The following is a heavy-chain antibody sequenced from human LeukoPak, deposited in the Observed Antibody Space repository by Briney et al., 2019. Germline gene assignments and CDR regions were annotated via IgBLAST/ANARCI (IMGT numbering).Heavy chain of an antibody. Sequence: SETLSLTCAVYGGSFSSYYWSWIRQPAGKGLESIGHISTSGSTNYNPSLRSRVTMSVDTSKNQFSLKLSSVTAADTAVYCCARVRYSDSSVLTRKRSYYFDYWGQGTLVTVSS. D-gene: IGHD3-22*01. J-gene: IGHJ4*02. CDR1: GGSFSSYY. CDR3: ARVRYSDSSVLTRKRSYYFDY. CDR2: ISTSGST. V-gene: IGHV4-59*10.